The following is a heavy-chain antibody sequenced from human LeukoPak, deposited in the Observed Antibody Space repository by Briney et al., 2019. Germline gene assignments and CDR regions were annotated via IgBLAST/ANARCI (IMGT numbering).Heavy chain of an antibody. J-gene: IGHJ4*02. V-gene: IGHV3-48*03. Sequence: GGSLRLSCTASGFIFSHYEMNWVRQVPGKGLEWVSYISSSGLNIYYADSLKGRFTISRDNAKSSLYLQMNSLRVEDTAVYYCTITGGPTVTAFDLWGQGILVTVSS. CDR3: TITGGPTVTAFDL. CDR2: ISSSGLNI. CDR1: GFIFSHYE. D-gene: IGHD4-17*01.